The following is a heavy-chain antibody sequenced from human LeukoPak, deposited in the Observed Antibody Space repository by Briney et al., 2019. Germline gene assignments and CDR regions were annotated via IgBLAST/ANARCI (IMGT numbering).Heavy chain of an antibody. V-gene: IGHV5-51*01. CDR2: IYPGDSDT. CDR1: GYSSTSYW. Sequence: GESLKISCKGSGYSSTSYWIGWVRQMPGKGLEWMGIIYPGDSDTRYSPSFQGQVTISADKSISTAYLQWSSLKASDTAMYYCARQPTYYYDSSGYYDRGWFDPWGQGTLVTVSS. D-gene: IGHD3-22*01. CDR3: ARQPTYYYDSSGYYDRGWFDP. J-gene: IGHJ5*02.